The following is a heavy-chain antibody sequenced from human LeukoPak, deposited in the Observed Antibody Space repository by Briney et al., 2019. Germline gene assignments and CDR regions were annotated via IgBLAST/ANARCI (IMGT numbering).Heavy chain of an antibody. Sequence: SETLSLTCTVSGGSLSGYYWSWIRQSPGKGLEWIGYVYYTGKTHYNPSLRSRVTISLDASKDQFSLRLTSVTAADTAMYYCAKSFEGLWWGQGLLVTVSS. CDR3: AKSFEGLW. J-gene: IGHJ1*01. CDR2: VYYTGKT. D-gene: IGHD2/OR15-2a*01. CDR1: GGSLSGYY. V-gene: IGHV4-59*01.